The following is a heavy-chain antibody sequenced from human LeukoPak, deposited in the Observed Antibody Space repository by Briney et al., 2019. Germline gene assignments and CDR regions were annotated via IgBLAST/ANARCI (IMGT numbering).Heavy chain of an antibody. J-gene: IGHJ4*02. V-gene: IGHV3-23*01. CDR2: ISGSGDST. Sequence: PGGSLRLSCAASGFTFSSYAMSWVRQAPGKGLEWVSAISGSGDSTYYGASVKGRFTITRDNSKNTLYLQMNSLRVEDTAVYYCASVWRALGYTIDYWGQGTQVAVSS. CDR3: ASVWRALGYTIDY. CDR1: GFTFSSYA. D-gene: IGHD5-18*01.